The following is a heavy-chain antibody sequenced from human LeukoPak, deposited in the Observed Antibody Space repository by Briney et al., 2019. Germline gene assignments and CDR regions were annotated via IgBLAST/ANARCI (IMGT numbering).Heavy chain of an antibody. CDR2: INHSGST. V-gene: IGHV4-34*01. CDR3: ARGRGQPLLYPADFDY. Sequence: SETLSLTCAVYGGSFSGYYWSWIRQPPGKGLEWIGEINHSGSTNYNPSLKSRVTISVDTSKNQFSLKLSSVTAADTAVYYCARGRGQPLLYPADFDYWGQGTLVTVSS. D-gene: IGHD2-2*02. J-gene: IGHJ4*02. CDR1: GGSFSGYY.